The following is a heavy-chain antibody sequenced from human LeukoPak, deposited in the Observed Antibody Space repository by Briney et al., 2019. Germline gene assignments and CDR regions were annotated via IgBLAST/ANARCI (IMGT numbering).Heavy chain of an antibody. CDR1: GFTFSSYS. D-gene: IGHD5-12*01. J-gene: IGHJ4*02. CDR2: ISSSSSYI. V-gene: IGHV3-21*01. Sequence: PGGSPRLSCAASGFTFSSYSMNWVRQAPGKGLEWVSSISSSSSYIYYADSVKGRFTISRDNAKNSLYLQMNSLRAEDTAVYYCARGSAGYSGYDFDYWGQGTLVTVSS. CDR3: ARGSAGYSGYDFDY.